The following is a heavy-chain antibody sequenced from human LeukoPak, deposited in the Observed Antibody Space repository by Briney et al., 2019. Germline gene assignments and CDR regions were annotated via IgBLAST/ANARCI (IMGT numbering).Heavy chain of an antibody. CDR3: AREDAQEGTNAFDI. J-gene: IGHJ3*02. CDR1: GGSISSSSYY. D-gene: IGHD2-2*01. CDR2: IYYSGST. Sequence: PSETLSLTCTVSGGSISSSSYYWGWIRQPPGKGLEWIGSIYYSGSTLCNPSLKSRVTMSLDTSKNQFSLKLTSVTAADTAVYYCAREDAQEGTNAFDIWGQGTMVTVSS. V-gene: IGHV4-39*07.